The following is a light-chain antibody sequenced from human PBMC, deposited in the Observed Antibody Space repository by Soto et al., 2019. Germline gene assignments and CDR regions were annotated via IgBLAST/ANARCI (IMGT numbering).Light chain of an antibody. Sequence: QSVLTQPPSVSAAPGQKVTISCSGSSSNIGNNYVSWYQHHPGTAPKLLIYDNNKRPSGIPDRFSGSKSGTSATLGITGLQTGDEADYYCETWESSLSAVVFGGGTKLTVL. CDR1: SSNIGNNY. J-gene: IGLJ3*02. CDR3: ETWESSLSAVV. CDR2: DNN. V-gene: IGLV1-51*01.